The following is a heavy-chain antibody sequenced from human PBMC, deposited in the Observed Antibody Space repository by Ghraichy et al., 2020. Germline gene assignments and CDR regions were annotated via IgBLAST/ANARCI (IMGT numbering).Heavy chain of an antibody. D-gene: IGHD5-18*01. CDR2: ISASSGTT. J-gene: IGHJ4*02. V-gene: IGHV3-23*01. CDR3: AKPVDTVMVRIFDC. Sequence: GGSLRLSCAASGFTFNTYAMSWVRQAPGQGLEWVSAISASSGTTYYADSVKGRFTITRDNSKNTLYLQINSLRAEDTAVYYCAKPVDTVMVRIFDCWGQGTLVTVSS. CDR1: GFTFNTYA.